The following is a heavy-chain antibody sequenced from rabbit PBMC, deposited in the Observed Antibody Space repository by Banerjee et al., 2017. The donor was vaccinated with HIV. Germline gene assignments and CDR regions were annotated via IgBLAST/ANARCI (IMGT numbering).Heavy chain of an antibody. CDR2: ISTVDGNT. CDR1: GFSFSSDCW. D-gene: IGHD4-1*01. Sequence: QSLEESGGDLVKPGASLTLTCIASGFSFSSDCWMCWVRQAPGKGLEWIACISTVDGNTYCASWVNGRFSISKSSSTTVTLQMTSLTAADTATYFCARDLAGVTGWNFGLWGQGTLVTVS. J-gene: IGHJ3*01. V-gene: IGHV1S40*01. CDR3: ARDLAGVTGWNFGL.